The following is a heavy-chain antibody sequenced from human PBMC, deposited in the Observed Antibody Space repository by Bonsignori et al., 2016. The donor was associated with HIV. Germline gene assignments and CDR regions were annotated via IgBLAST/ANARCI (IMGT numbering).Heavy chain of an antibody. Sequence: QLQLQESGPGRVKPSETLSLTYTVSGGSVSSSDSYWGWIRQPPGKGLEWIGSSYYSGNTYYNPSLQSRVTLSIDTSKNQFSLKLTSLTAADTAVYYCARTAWGIFGVVTFDYWGQGTLVTVSS. CDR3: ARTAWGIFGVVTFDY. CDR1: GGSVSSSDSY. CDR2: SYYSGNT. V-gene: IGHV4-39*07. J-gene: IGHJ4*02. D-gene: IGHD3-3*01.